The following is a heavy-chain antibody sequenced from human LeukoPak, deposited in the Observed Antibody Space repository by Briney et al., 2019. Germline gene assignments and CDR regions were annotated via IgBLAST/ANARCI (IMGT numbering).Heavy chain of an antibody. CDR1: GFTFSSYA. Sequence: GGSLRLSCAASGFTFSSYAMSWVRQAPGKGLEWVSAISGSGGSTYYADSVKGRFTISRDNSKNTLYLQMNSLRAEDTAVYYCAKLWAYCGGDCSRRRAPTTYIDYWGQGTLVTVSS. J-gene: IGHJ4*02. CDR3: AKLWAYCGGDCSRRRAPTTYIDY. V-gene: IGHV3-23*01. CDR2: ISGSGGST. D-gene: IGHD2-21*02.